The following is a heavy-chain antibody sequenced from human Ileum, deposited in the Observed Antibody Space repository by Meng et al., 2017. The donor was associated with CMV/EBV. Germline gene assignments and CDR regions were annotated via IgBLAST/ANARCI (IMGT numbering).Heavy chain of an antibody. D-gene: IGHD2-2*01. CDR1: GFTFTDYY. CDR2: INANSGAT. J-gene: IGHJ5*02. Sequence: ASVKVSCKASGFTFTDYYLYWVRQAPGQGLEYMGWINANSGATGCAQKFQGRVSMTRDTSISTIYMELGGLRPDDTAVYYCARDSFCSTSCYNWFDPWGQGTLVTVSS. V-gene: IGHV1-2*02. CDR3: ARDSFCSTSCYNWFDP.